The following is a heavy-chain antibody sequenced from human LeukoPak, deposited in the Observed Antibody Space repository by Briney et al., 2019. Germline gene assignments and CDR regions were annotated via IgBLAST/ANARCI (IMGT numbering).Heavy chain of an antibody. Sequence: SETLSLTCTVSGGSISSYYWSWIRQPPGKGLEWIGYIYYSWSTNYNPSLKSRVTISVDTSKNQFSLKLSSVTAADTAVYYCARDGVYSSSSPYFQHWGQGTLVTVSS. CDR2: IYYSWST. CDR3: ARDGVYSSSSPYFQH. CDR1: GGSISSYY. J-gene: IGHJ1*01. V-gene: IGHV4-59*01. D-gene: IGHD6-6*01.